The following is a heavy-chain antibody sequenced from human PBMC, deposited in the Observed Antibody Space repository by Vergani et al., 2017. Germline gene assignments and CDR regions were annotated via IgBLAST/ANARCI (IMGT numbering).Heavy chain of an antibody. D-gene: IGHD4-23*01. J-gene: IGHJ4*02. Sequence: QVHLVQSGAEVNEPGTSVKVSCKTSGYTFTKYAIHWVRQAPGQGLEWMGWINGGSGDTQYSQKVQGRVAFTRDTSATTAYMELSRLRSEDTAVYYCARAGLANSRANFDYWGQGTLVTVSS. CDR3: ARAGLANSRANFDY. CDR2: INGGSGDT. CDR1: GYTFTKYA. V-gene: IGHV1-3*01.